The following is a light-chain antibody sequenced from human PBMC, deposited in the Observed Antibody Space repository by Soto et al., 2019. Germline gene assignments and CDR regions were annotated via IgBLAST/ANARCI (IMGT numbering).Light chain of an antibody. CDR3: QQYNDWPRT. CDR1: QTVRSN. V-gene: IGKV3-15*01. J-gene: IGKJ1*01. CDR2: GAS. Sequence: EIVMTQSPATLSVSPGDRATLSCRASQTVRSNLAWYQQKAGQAPRVLIHGASTRATGIPDRFSGSGSGTDFTLTISSLQSEDFAVYYCQQYNDWPRTFGQGNKVDIK.